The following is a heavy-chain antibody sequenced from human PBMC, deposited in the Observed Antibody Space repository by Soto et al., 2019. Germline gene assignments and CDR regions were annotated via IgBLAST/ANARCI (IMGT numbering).Heavy chain of an antibody. Sequence: ASVKVSCPTSGYTFSNYYIHWLRQAPGQGLEWMGWINPASGDTKYAQNLQVSVTLTRDTPLSTAYMEVNNLKSEDSAIYYCAKELVQRQTGRVSGVRDPFEGWGQGKMVTV. V-gene: IGHV1-2*04. CDR3: AKELVQRQTGRVSGVRDPFEG. D-gene: IGHD3-3*01. CDR2: INPASGDT. CDR1: GYTFSNYY. J-gene: IGHJ3*01.